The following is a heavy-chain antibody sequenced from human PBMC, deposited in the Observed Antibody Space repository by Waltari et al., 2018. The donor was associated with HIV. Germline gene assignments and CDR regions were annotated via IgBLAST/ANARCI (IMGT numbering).Heavy chain of an antibody. J-gene: IGHJ5*01. Sequence: EVQLVESGGGLIQPGGSLRLSCAASAFTVSDDYMTWVRQAPGKGLECVSLIDAVGDTTYADSVRGRFTISRDSSKNTLYLQMNSLRAEDTAVYYCALGCGGTWCFGSWGQGTLLTVSS. CDR1: AFTVSDDY. D-gene: IGHD2-8*02. CDR3: ALGCGGTWCFGS. V-gene: IGHV3-53*01. CDR2: IDAVGDT.